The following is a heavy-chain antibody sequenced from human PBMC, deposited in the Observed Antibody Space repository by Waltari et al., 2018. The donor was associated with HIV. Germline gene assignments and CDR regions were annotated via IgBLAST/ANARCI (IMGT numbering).Heavy chain of an antibody. J-gene: IGHJ3*02. CDR2: IYPGDSES. CDR3: ARSIAAAATGFTFNI. V-gene: IGHV5-51*01. D-gene: IGHD6-13*01. CDR1: GYSFTSYW. Sequence: EVQLVQSGAEVKKPGESLKISCKGSGYSFTSYWIGWVRQMPGKGLEWMGVIYPGDSESSYSPSFQGQVTISADTSISTAYLQWSSLKASDTAMYYCARSIAAAATGFTFNIWGQGTMVTVSS.